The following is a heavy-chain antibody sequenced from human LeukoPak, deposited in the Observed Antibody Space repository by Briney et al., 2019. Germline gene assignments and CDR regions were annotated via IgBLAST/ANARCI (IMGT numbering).Heavy chain of an antibody. Sequence: GGSLRLSCAASGFTFSSYSMNWVRQAPGKGLEWVSLINWDGSLIYYGDSVRGRFTISRDNSKNSLFLQMHSLRAEDSAFYYCARDMTAHSSAVSGVPGDYWGQGTLVTVSS. CDR3: ARDMTAHSSAVSGVPGDY. D-gene: IGHD2-21*02. CDR1: GFTFSSYS. J-gene: IGHJ4*02. CDR2: INWDGSLI. V-gene: IGHV3-43D*03.